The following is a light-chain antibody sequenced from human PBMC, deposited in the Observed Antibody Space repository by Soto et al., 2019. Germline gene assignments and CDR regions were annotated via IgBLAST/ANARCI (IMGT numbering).Light chain of an antibody. J-gene: IGLJ1*01. V-gene: IGLV1-40*01. CDR3: QSYDSSSLGV. CDR2: GNS. Sequence: QPVLTQPPSVSGAPGQRVTISCTGSSSNIGAGYDVHWYQQLPGTAPKLLIYGNSNRPSGVPDRFSGSKSGTSASLAITGLQAEDEADYYCQSYDSSSLGVFGTGTKLTVL. CDR1: SSNIGAGYD.